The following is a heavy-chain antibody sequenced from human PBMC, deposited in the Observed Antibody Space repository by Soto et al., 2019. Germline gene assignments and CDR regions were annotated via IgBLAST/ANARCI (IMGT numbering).Heavy chain of an antibody. CDR1: GFTFSSYA. Sequence: QVQLVESGGGVVQPGRSLRLSCAASGFTFSSYAMHWVRRAPGKGLEWMAVMSYDGSNKYYADSVKGRFTISRDNSKNTLYLQMNSLRPEDTALYYCARAEGVVVTATYFDYWGQGTLVTVSS. CDR3: ARAEGVVVTATYFDY. CDR2: MSYDGSNK. V-gene: IGHV3-30-3*01. D-gene: IGHD2-21*02. J-gene: IGHJ4*02.